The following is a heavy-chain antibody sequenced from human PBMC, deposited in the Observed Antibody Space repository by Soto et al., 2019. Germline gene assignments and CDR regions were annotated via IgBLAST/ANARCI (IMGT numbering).Heavy chain of an antibody. J-gene: IGHJ4*02. CDR3: ARRWLQLYYFDY. D-gene: IGHD5-12*01. Sequence: SVKVSCKASGGTFSSYAISWVRQAPGQGLEWMGGIIPIFGTANYAQKFQGRVTITADESTSTAYMELSSLRSEDTAVYYCARRWLQLYYFDYWAQGTLVTVSS. V-gene: IGHV1-69*13. CDR1: GGTFSSYA. CDR2: IIPIFGTA.